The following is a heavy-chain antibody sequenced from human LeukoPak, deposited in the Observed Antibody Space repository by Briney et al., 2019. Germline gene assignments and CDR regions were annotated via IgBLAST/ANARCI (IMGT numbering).Heavy chain of an antibody. D-gene: IGHD6-6*01. V-gene: IGHV3-23*01. CDR3: VKGRYSSSQYIGDY. CDR1: GFTFSSYA. J-gene: IGHJ4*02. Sequence: GGSLRLSCAASGFTFSSYAMNWVRQAPGQGLEWMSSISGGGDKTYYADSVKGRFTISRDNSKNTLYLQMSSLRVDDTARYYCVKGRYSSSQYIGDYWGQGSLVTVSS. CDR2: ISGGGDKT.